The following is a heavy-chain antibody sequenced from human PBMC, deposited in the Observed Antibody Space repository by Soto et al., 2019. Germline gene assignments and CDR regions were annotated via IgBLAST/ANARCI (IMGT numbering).Heavy chain of an antibody. Sequence: QVQLVQSGAEVKKPGSSVKVSCKAPGGTFSSYAISWVRQAPGQGLAWMGGIIPIFGTANYAQKFQGRVTITADESTSTGYMELSSLRSEDTAVYYCARSQGGSRSLDIYYYYYYGMDVWGQGTTVTVSS. CDR2: IIPIFGTA. D-gene: IGHD2-15*01. CDR1: GGTFSSYA. J-gene: IGHJ6*02. V-gene: IGHV1-69*01. CDR3: ARSQGGSRSLDIYYYYYYGMDV.